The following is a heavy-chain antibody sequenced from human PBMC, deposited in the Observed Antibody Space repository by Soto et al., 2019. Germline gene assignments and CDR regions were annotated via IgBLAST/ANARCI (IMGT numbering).Heavy chain of an antibody. CDR3: AIHSTGDEDS. V-gene: IGHV5-51*01. CDR1: GYSFTSYW. J-gene: IGHJ5*02. Sequence: GESLKISCKGSGYSFTSYWIGWVRQMPGKGLEWMGIIHPSDFDTRYSPSLQGQVTISADKSISTAYLQWSSLRASDTAMYYCAIHSTGDEDSWGKGTLVTVS. D-gene: IGHD3-9*01. CDR2: IHPSDFDT.